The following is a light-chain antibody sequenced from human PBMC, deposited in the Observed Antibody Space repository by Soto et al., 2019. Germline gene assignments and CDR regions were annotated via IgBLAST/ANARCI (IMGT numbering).Light chain of an antibody. J-gene: IGKJ2*01. CDR3: QQYHDSPMNT. Sequence: VLPQSPDTLSLSPGDRVTLSCRASQSVRSTFLAWYQQKPGQAPRLLIYGASNRATDIPDRFSGSASGTDFTLTSSRLEPDDSAVYYCQQYHDSPMNTFGQGTKLEIK. CDR2: GAS. CDR1: QSVRSTF. V-gene: IGKV3-20*01.